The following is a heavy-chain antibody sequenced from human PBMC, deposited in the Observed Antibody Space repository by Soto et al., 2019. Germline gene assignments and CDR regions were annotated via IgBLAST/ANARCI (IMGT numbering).Heavy chain of an antibody. Sequence: EVPLVESGGGLVQPGESLRLSFTASGITFSSYSMNWVRQAPGKGLEWLSYISSSNTAYADSVKGRFTISRDNAKNSVYLQMNSLRDEDTAVYYCVGDQDVHAPMVHGNYWGRGTRVTVSS. J-gene: IGHJ4*02. D-gene: IGHD2-8*01. CDR3: VGDQDVHAPMVHGNY. CDR2: ISSSNT. CDR1: GITFSSYS. V-gene: IGHV3-48*02.